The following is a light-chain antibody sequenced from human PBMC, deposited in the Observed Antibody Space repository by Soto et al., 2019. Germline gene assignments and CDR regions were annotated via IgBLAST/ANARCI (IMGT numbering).Light chain of an antibody. CDR3: QTWGTGIRV. V-gene: IGLV4-69*01. Sequence: QPVLTQSPSASASLGASVKLTCTLSSGHSSHAIAWHQQQPEKGPRYLMKFNTDGSHSKGAGIPDRFSGSSSGTERYLTISSLQSEDEADYYCQTWGTGIRVFGGGTKRTVL. J-gene: IGLJ2*01. CDR1: SGHSSHA. CDR2: FNTDGSH.